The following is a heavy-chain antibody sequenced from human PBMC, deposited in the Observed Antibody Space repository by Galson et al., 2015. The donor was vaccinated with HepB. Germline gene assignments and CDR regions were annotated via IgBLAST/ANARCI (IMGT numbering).Heavy chain of an antibody. D-gene: IGHD5-12*01. CDR1: GYSFTSYW. J-gene: IGHJ6*02. V-gene: IGHV5-51*01. Sequence: QSGAEVTKPGESLKISCKGSGYSFTSYWIGWVRQMPGKGLEWMGIIYPGDSDTRYSPSFQGQVTISADKSISTAYLQWSSLKASDTAMYYCARYSGYDVPTYYYYYGMDVWGQGTTVTVSS. CDR3: ARYSGYDVPTYYYYYGMDV. CDR2: IYPGDSDT.